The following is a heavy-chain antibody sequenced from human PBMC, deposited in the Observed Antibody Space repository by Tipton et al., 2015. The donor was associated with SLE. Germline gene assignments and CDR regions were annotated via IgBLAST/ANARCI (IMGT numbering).Heavy chain of an antibody. CDR1: GDSISSGGYS. D-gene: IGHD2-15*01. CDR2: IFHIGNP. V-gene: IGHV4-30-2*01. CDR3: ARELVGAAKDFFDYFDY. J-gene: IGHJ4*02. Sequence: TLSLTCTVSGDSISSGGYSWSWIRQPPGKNLEGIGDIFHIGNPYYNPSLKSRVTISVDMSKNQFSLKLTSVTAADSAVYYCARELVGAAKDFFDYFDYWGQGTLVTVSS.